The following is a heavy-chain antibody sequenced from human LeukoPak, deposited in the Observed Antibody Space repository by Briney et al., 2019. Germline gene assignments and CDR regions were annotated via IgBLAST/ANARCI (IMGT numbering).Heavy chain of an antibody. J-gene: IGHJ4*02. Sequence: GASVKVSCKASGYTFTGYYMHWVRQAPGQGLEWMGWINPNSGGTNYAQKFQGRVTMTRDTSISTAYMELSRLRSDDTAVYYCANTLYCSGGSCYGSHLDYWDQGTLVTVSS. CDR1: GYTFTGYY. CDR2: INPNSGGT. CDR3: ANTLYCSGGSCYGSHLDY. V-gene: IGHV1-2*02. D-gene: IGHD2-15*01.